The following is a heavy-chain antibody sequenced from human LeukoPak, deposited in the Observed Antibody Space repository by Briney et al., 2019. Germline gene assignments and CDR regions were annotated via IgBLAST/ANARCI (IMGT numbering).Heavy chain of an antibody. Sequence: GGSLRLSCAASGFTFSSYGMHWVRQAPGKGLEWVAVIWYDGSNKYYADSVKARFTISRDNSKNTLYLQTNSLSAEDTAVYYCAREFGGSGSYYNPDYWGQGTLVTVSS. V-gene: IGHV3-33*01. CDR1: GFTFSSYG. D-gene: IGHD3-10*01. J-gene: IGHJ4*02. CDR3: AREFGGSGSYYNPDY. CDR2: IWYDGSNK.